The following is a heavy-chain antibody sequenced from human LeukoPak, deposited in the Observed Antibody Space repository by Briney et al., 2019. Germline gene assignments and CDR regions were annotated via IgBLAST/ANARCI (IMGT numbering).Heavy chain of an antibody. Sequence: ASVKVSCKASGYTFTSYGISWVRQAPGQGLEWMGWISAYNGNTNYAQKLQGRVTMTTDTSTSTAYMELRSLRSDDTAVYYCAKEGTTVTTGPLIDYWGQGTLVTVSS. CDR3: AKEGTTVTTGPLIDY. J-gene: IGHJ4*02. V-gene: IGHV1-18*01. CDR2: ISAYNGNT. D-gene: IGHD4-17*01. CDR1: GYTFTSYG.